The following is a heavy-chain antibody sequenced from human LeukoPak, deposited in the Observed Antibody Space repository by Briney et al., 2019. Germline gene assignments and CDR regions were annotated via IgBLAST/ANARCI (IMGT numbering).Heavy chain of an antibody. V-gene: IGHV3-23*01. J-gene: IGHJ4*02. Sequence: GGSLRLSCVASGFSFNNYAMNWVRQAPGKGLEWVSLIIGSSGSTFYADSVKGRFTTSRDKSKNTLYLQMNSLRAEDTAVYYCAKGAYDYIEIAYFDYWGQGSLVTVSS. CDR3: AKGAYDYIEIAYFDY. CDR2: IIGSSGST. D-gene: IGHD5-12*01. CDR1: GFSFNNYA.